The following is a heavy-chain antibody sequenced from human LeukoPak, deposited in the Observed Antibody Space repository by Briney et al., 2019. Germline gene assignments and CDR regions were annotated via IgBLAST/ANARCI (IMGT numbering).Heavy chain of an antibody. V-gene: IGHV3-23*01. CDR1: GFTVSGNY. D-gene: IGHD2-2*01. CDR3: AKGMPYYYYMDV. CDR2: ITESGGST. J-gene: IGHJ6*03. Sequence: PGGSLRLSCAASGFTVSGNYMSWVRQAPGKGLEWVSAITESGGSTYYADSVKGRFTISRDNSKNTLYLQVNSLRAEDTALYYCAKGMPYYYYMDVWGKGTTVTVSS.